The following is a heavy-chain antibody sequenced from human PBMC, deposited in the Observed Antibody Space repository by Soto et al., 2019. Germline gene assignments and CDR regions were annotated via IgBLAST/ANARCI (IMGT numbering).Heavy chain of an antibody. CDR1: GYSFTSYW. CDR2: IYPGDSDT. Sequence: PGESLKISFKGSGYSFTSYWIGWVRQMPGKGLEWMGIIYPGDSDTRYSPSFQGQVTISADKSISTAYLQWSSLKASDTAMYYCARLPYGSGSYYNVWSWFDPWGQGTLVTVSS. D-gene: IGHD3-10*01. V-gene: IGHV5-51*01. J-gene: IGHJ5*02. CDR3: ARLPYGSGSYYNVWSWFDP.